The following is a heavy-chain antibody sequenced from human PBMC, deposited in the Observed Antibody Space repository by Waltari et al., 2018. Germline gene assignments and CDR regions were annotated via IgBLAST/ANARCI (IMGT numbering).Heavy chain of an antibody. V-gene: IGHV4-59*01. CDR3: ARGDYGDYDY. D-gene: IGHD4-17*01. CDR1: GGPISSYY. Sequence: QVQLQESGPGLVKPSETLSLTCTVSGGPISSYYWSWIRQPPGKGLEWIGYIYYSGSTNYNPSLKSRVTISVDTSKNQFSLKLSSVTAADTAVYYCARGDYGDYDYWGQGTLVTVSS. J-gene: IGHJ4*02. CDR2: IYYSGST.